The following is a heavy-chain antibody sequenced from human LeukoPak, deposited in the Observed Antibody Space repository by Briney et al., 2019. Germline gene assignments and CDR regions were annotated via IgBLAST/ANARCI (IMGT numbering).Heavy chain of an antibody. J-gene: IGHJ6*03. CDR1: GYTFTDYY. D-gene: IGHD5-12*01. Sequence: ASVKVSCKVSGYTFTDYYMHWVQQAPGKGLEWMGLVDPEDGETIYAEKFQGRVTITADTSTDTAYMELSSLRSEDTAVYYCATDPSSRWIRGQYYYYYMDVWGQGTLVTVSS. V-gene: IGHV1-69-2*01. CDR2: VDPEDGET. CDR3: ATDPSSRWIRGQYYYYYMDV.